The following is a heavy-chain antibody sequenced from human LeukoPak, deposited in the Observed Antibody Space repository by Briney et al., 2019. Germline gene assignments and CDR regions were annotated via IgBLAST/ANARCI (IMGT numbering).Heavy chain of an antibody. CDR1: GFTFSNYG. CDR2: ISYDGTNK. Sequence: GGSLRLSCAASGFTFSNYGMHWVRQAPGKGLEWVALISYDGTNKFYADSVKGRFTISRDNSKNTPSLQMNSLRAEDTAVYYCAKDRGTAVAGTNWFDPWGQGTLVTVSS. CDR3: AKDRGTAVAGTNWFDP. J-gene: IGHJ5*02. D-gene: IGHD6-19*01. V-gene: IGHV3-30*18.